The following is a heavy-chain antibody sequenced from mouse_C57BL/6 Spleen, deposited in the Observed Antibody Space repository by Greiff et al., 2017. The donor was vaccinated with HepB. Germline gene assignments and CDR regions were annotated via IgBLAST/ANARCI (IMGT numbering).Heavy chain of an antibody. CDR3: AEYYGSSYVYWYFDV. D-gene: IGHD1-1*01. V-gene: IGHV2-2*01. CDR2: IWSGGST. CDR1: GFSLTSYG. J-gene: IGHJ1*03. Sequence: VMLVESGPGLVQPSQSLSITCTVSGFSLTSYGVHWVRQSPGKGLEWLGVIWSGGSTDYNAAFISRLSISKDNSKRQVFFKMNSLQADDTAKYYWAEYYGSSYVYWYFDVWGTGTTVTVSS.